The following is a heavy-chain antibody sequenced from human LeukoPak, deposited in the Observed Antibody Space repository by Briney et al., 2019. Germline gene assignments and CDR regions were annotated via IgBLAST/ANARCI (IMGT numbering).Heavy chain of an antibody. V-gene: IGHV3-53*01. D-gene: IGHD5-18*01. J-gene: IGHJ5*02. Sequence: PGGSLRLSCAASGFTVSSNYMSWVRQAPGKGLEWVSVIYSGGSIYYADSVKGRFTISRDNSKNTLYLQMNSLRAEDTAVYYCARILYSFGRNWFDPWGQGTLVTVSS. CDR1: GFTVSSNY. CDR3: ARILYSFGRNWFDP. CDR2: IYSGGSI.